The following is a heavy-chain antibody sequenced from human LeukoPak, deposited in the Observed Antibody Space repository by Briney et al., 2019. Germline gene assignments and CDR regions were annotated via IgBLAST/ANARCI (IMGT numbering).Heavy chain of an antibody. CDR1: GFTFSSYS. CDR3: TTDRTMVRGVQYYFDY. J-gene: IGHJ4*02. D-gene: IGHD3-10*01. CDR2: ISGSSSYI. Sequence: GGSLRLSCAASGFTFSSYSMNWVRQAPGKGLEWVSSISGSSSYIYYADSVKGRFTISRDNARNSLYLQMNSLKTEDTAVYYCTTDRTMVRGVQYYFDYWGQGTLVTVSS. V-gene: IGHV3-21*03.